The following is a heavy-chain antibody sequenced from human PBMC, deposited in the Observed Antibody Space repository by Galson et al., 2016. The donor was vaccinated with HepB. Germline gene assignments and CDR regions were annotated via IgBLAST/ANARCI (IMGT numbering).Heavy chain of an antibody. V-gene: IGHV4-4*02. J-gene: IGHJ4*02. CDR3: VAGPHPCLFDN. Sequence: SETLSLTCTVSGGSISSINWWTWVRQPPGKGLEWIGSIYYGGHTSYNPSLKSRLTIPVDTSKNQVSLKLTSVTAADTAVYYWVAGPHPCLFDNWGQGTLVTVSS. CDR2: IYYGGHT. D-gene: IGHD2-15*01. CDR1: GGSISSINW.